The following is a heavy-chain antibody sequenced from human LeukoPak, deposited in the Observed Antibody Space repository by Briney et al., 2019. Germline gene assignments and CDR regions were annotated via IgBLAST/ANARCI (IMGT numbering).Heavy chain of an antibody. D-gene: IGHD3-22*01. V-gene: IGHV4-59*01. CDR2: IYYSGST. CDR1: GGSISSYY. J-gene: IGHJ4*02. Sequence: PSETLSLTXTVSGGSISSYYWSWIRQPPGKGLEWIGYIYYSGSTNYNPSLKSRVTISVDTSKNQFSLKLSSVTAADTAVYYCARDTYYDSSGYYSQFDYWGQGTLVTVSS. CDR3: ARDTYYDSSGYYSQFDY.